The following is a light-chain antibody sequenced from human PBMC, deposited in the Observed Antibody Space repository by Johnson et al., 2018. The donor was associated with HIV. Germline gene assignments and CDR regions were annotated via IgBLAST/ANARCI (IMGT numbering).Light chain of an antibody. CDR3: GIWDASLSPLYV. CDR2: EDN. Sequence: QSVLTQPPSLSAAPGQRVSISCSGNSSNIENYFVSWYQQLPGAAPRLLIYEDNKRPSGIPDRFSGSKSGATATLGITGLQTGDEADYYCGIWDASLSPLYVFGTGTKVTVL. V-gene: IGLV1-51*02. J-gene: IGLJ1*01. CDR1: SSNIENYF.